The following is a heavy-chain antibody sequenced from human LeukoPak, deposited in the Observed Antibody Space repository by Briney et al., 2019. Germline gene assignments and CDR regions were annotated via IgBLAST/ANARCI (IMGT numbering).Heavy chain of an antibody. CDR1: GYSFNNYL. D-gene: IGHD2-15*01. CDR3: ARDSGPFDY. J-gene: IGHJ4*02. V-gene: IGHV1-3*04. Sequence: ASVKVSCKTSGYSFNNYLIHWMRQAPGQSLQWMGWINTATTETKYSQNFQGRVTISRDTSATTADMELSSLRSEDTAVYFCARDSGPFDYWGQGTQDTVSS. CDR2: INTATTET.